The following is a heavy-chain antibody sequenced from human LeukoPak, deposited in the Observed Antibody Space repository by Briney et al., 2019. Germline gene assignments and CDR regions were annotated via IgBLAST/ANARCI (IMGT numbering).Heavy chain of an antibody. D-gene: IGHD2-2*01. CDR1: GYTFTGYY. CDR3: ARSRSGYQLLLDAFDI. V-gene: IGHV1-2*02. J-gene: IGHJ3*02. Sequence: GASVKVSCKASGYTFTGYYMHWVRQAPGQGLEWMGWINPNSGGTNYAQKFQGRVTMTRDTSISTAYMELSRLRSDDTAVYYCARSRSGYQLLLDAFDIWGQGTMVTVSS. CDR2: INPNSGGT.